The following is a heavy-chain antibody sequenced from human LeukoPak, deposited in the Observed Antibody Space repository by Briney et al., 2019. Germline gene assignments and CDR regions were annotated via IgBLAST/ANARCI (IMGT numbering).Heavy chain of an antibody. CDR3: ARLPIMVGAPRHFQD. Sequence: SETLSLTCTVSGASISSGSYYWGWIRQPPGKGLEWIASIYYKGSTYDNPSLKSRVTISLDTSKNQFSLKLSSVTAADTAVYYCARLPIMVGAPRHFQDWGQGTLVIVSS. CDR1: GASISSGSYY. J-gene: IGHJ1*01. D-gene: IGHD1-26*01. V-gene: IGHV4-39*01. CDR2: IYYKGST.